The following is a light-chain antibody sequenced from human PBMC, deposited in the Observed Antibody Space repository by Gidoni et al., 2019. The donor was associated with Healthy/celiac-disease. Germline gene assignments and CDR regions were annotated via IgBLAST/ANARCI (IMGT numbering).Light chain of an antibody. CDR1: QSVSSSY. CDR3: QQYGSSPWT. J-gene: IGKJ1*01. CDR2: GAS. V-gene: IGKV3-20*01. Sequence: IVLTQSPGTPSLSPGERATLSCRASQSVSSSYLAWYQQKPGQAPRLLIYGASSRATGIPDRVSGSGSGTDFTLTISRLEPEDFAVYYCQQYGSSPWTFGQGTKVEIK.